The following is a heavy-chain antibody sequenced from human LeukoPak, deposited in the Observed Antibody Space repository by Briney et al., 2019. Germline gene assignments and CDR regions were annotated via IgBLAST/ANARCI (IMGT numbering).Heavy chain of an antibody. V-gene: IGHV3-23*01. CDR3: ARDLSWGVDY. J-gene: IGHJ4*02. Sequence: GGSLRLSCAASGFTFSSYAMSWVRQAPGKGLEWVSAISGSGGSTYYADSVKGRFTISRDNAKNSLYLQMNSLRAEDTAVYYCARDLSWGVDYWGQGTLVTVSS. CDR1: GFTFSSYA. CDR2: ISGSGGST. D-gene: IGHD6-13*01.